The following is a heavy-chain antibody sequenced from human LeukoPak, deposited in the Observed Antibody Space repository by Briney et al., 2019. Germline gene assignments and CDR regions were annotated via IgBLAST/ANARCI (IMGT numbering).Heavy chain of an antibody. CDR2: ISGSGGST. CDR1: GFTFSSYA. V-gene: IGHV3-23*01. Sequence: PGGSLRLSCAASGFTFSSYAMSWLRQAPGKGLEWVSAISGSGGSTYYADSVKGRFTISKVNSKNTLYLQMNCLSAEDFAVYYCPTGGYCSGRSCYRPTRLSLPIDYWLQGTLVTVSS. CDR3: PTGGYCSGRSCYRPTRLSLPIDY. J-gene: IGHJ4*02. D-gene: IGHD2-15*01.